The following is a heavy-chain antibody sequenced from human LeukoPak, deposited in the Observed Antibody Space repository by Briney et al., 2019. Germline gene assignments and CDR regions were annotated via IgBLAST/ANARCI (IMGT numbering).Heavy chain of an antibody. CDR3: ARGYCSSTSCVYDP. Sequence: PSETLSLTCTVSGGSISSYYWSWIRQPPGKGLEWIGNIYYSGSTNYNPSLKSRVTISVDTSKNQFSLKLSSVTAADTAVYYCARGYCSSTSCVYDPWGQGTLVTVSS. J-gene: IGHJ5*02. V-gene: IGHV4-59*01. CDR1: GGSISSYY. D-gene: IGHD2-2*01. CDR2: IYYSGST.